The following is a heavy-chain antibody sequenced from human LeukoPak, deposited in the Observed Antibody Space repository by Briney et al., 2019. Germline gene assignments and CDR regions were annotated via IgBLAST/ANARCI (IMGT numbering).Heavy chain of an antibody. J-gene: IGHJ3*02. V-gene: IGHV3-53*01. D-gene: IGHD6-19*01. CDR1: GFTVRENY. CDR2: IYSGGST. CDR3: ASPSSGQSFDI. Sequence: PGGSLILPCEVSGFTVRENYMIWVRQAPGKGRVWVSIIYSGGSTYYADSVKGRFTIARDNSKNTLYLQMNSLTAEDTAVYYCASPSSGQSFDIWGHGTMVTVSS.